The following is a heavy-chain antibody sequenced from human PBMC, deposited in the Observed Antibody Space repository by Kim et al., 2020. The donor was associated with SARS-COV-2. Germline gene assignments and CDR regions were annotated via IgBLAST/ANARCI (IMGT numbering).Heavy chain of an antibody. Sequence: SETLSLTCTVSGASISGSYWNWIRQPPGKGLEWIGYVQYSGSTNYNPSLKSRVTISVDTSKNQFSLKLNSVTAADTAVHYCSRSGSSGYFYMWGQGTLVT. D-gene: IGHD3-22*01. CDR3: SRSGSSGYFYM. J-gene: IGHJ4*02. V-gene: IGHV4-59*01. CDR2: VQYSGST. CDR1: GASISGSY.